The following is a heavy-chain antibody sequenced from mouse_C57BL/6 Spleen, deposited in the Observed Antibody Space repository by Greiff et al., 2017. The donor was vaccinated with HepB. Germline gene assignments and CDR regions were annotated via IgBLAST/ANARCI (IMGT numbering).Heavy chain of an antibody. V-gene: IGHV1-82*01. CDR3: GRREGTTRHFAY. Sequence: VKVVEPGPELVKPGASVKISCKASGYAFSSSWMNWVKQRPGKGLEWIGRIYPGDGDTNYNRKFKGKATLTVDKSSSTAYMQLSSLTSEDSAVYYCGRREGTTRHFAYWGQGTLVTVSA. CDR1: GYAFSSSW. D-gene: IGHD2-14*01. CDR2: IYPGDGDT. J-gene: IGHJ3*01.